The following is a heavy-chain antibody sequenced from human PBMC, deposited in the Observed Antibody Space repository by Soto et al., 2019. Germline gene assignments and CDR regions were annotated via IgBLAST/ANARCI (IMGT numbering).Heavy chain of an antibody. Sequence: GGSLRLSCAASGFTFSTYAMHWVRQAPGKGLEWVAVISYDGSNKYYADSVKGRFTISRDNSKNTLYLQMNSLRAEDTAVYYCARDLYGQNYYYYYGMDVWGQGTTVTVSS. J-gene: IGHJ6*02. V-gene: IGHV3-30-3*01. CDR1: GFTFSTYA. D-gene: IGHD3-10*01. CDR3: ARDLYGQNYYYYYGMDV. CDR2: ISYDGSNK.